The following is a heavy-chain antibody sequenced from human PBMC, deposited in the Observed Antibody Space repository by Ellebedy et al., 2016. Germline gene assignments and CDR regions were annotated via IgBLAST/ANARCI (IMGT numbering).Heavy chain of an antibody. CDR2: IYYSGST. J-gene: IGHJ6*02. V-gene: IGHV4-39*01. CDR1: GGSISSSSYY. D-gene: IGHD5-18*01. Sequence: SETLSLTCTVSGGSISSSSYYWGWIRQPPGKGLEWIGSIYYSGSTYYNPSLKSRVTISVDTSKNQFSLKLSSVTAADTAVYYCAGRNTAAWAYYYYGMDVWGQGTTVTVSS. CDR3: AGRNTAAWAYYYYGMDV.